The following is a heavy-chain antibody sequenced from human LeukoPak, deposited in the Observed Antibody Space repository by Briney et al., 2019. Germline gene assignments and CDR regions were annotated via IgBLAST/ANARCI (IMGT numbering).Heavy chain of an antibody. D-gene: IGHD2-2*01. CDR3: ARDKGCSSTSCYSWFDP. CDR1: GGSISSYY. V-gene: IGHV4-4*07. Sequence: LETLSLTCTVSGGSISSYYWSWIRQPAGKGLEWIGRIYTSGSTNYNPSLKSRVTMSVDTSKNQFSLKLSSVTAADTAVYYCARDKGCSSTSCYSWFDPWGQGTLVTVSS. CDR2: IYTSGST. J-gene: IGHJ5*02.